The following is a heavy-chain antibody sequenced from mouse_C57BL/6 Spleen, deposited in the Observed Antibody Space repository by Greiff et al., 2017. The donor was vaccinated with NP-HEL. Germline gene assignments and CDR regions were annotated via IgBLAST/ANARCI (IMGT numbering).Heavy chain of an antibody. V-gene: IGHV1-82*01. CDR1: GYAFSSSW. CDR2: IYPGDGDT. CDR3: ARSYYYGSSVYYFDY. Sequence: QVQLKQSGPELVKPGASVKISCKASGYAFSSSWMNWVKQRPGKGLEWIGRIYPGDGDTNYNGKFKGKATLTADKSSSTAYMQLSSLTSEDSAVYFCARSYYYGSSVYYFDYWGQDTTLTVSS. J-gene: IGHJ2*01. D-gene: IGHD1-1*01.